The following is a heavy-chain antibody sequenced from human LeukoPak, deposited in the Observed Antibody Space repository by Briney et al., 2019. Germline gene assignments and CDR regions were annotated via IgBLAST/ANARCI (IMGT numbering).Heavy chain of an antibody. Sequence: NSSETLSLTCAVYGGSSSAYWWSWIRQPPGKGLEWIGEINPSGTTNYNPSLKGRVTISLDTSKNHFSLNLSSVTAADTAVYYCARPRKHDYYDMDVWGKGTTVIVSS. CDR2: INPSGTT. CDR1: GGSSSAYW. CDR3: ARPRKHDYYDMDV. J-gene: IGHJ6*03. V-gene: IGHV4-34*01.